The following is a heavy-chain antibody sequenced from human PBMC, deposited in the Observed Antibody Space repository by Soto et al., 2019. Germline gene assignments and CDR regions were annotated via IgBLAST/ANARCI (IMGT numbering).Heavy chain of an antibody. CDR2: ISHDGSNK. D-gene: IGHD4-17*01. CDR3: AAAYGGNSGVVY. CDR1: GFTFSSYA. V-gene: IGHV3-30-3*01. J-gene: IGHJ4*02. Sequence: QVQLVESGGGVVQPGRSLRLSCAASGFTFSSYAMHWVRQAPGKGPEWVAFISHDGSNKYYADSVKGRFTISRDNSKDTLYLQMNSLRVDDMAVYYCAAAYGGNSGVVYWGQGTLVTVSS.